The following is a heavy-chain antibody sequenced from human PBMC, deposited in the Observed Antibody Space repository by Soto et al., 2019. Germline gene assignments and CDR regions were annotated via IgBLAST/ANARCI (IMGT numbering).Heavy chain of an antibody. CDR2: VTGTTPYI. CDR3: VRDSYGSLYDY. D-gene: IGHD5-18*01. V-gene: IGHV3-21*01. Sequence: PGGSLRLSCAASGFTFSRYGMNWVRQAPGKGLEWVSSVTGTTPYIYYADSVKGRFTISRDDAKSSLYLQMNSLRADDTAMYYCVRDSYGSLYDYWGQGTLVTVSS. J-gene: IGHJ4*02. CDR1: GFTFSRYG.